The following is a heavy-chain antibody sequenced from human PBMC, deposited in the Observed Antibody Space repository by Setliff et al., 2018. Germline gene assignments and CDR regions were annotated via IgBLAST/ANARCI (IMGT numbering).Heavy chain of an antibody. D-gene: IGHD3-10*01. V-gene: IGHV5-51*01. Sequence: GESLKLSCKGSGYSFSTCWIGWVRQMPGKGLEWMGIIYPGDSITRYSPSFQGQVTVSVDKSINTAYLQWSSLRASDTAIYYCARHPYYYGSGTYLDNNNRWFDPWGQGTLVTVS. J-gene: IGHJ5*02. CDR3: ARHPYYYGSGTYLDNNNRWFDP. CDR2: IYPGDSIT. CDR1: GYSFSTCW.